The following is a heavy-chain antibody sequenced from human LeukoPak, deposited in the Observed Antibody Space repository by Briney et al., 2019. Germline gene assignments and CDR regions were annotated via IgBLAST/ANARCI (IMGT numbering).Heavy chain of an antibody. Sequence: GGSLRLSCVVSGFTFNRCWMKWVRQAPGKGLEWVSSIHSSSNYINYVDSVKGRFTISRDNAKNSLYLQMNSLRAEDTAVYYCARDPMVRGVSYFDYWGQGTLVTVSS. CDR3: ARDPMVRGVSYFDY. V-gene: IGHV3-21*06. CDR1: GFTFNRCW. J-gene: IGHJ4*02. D-gene: IGHD3-10*01. CDR2: IHSSSNYI.